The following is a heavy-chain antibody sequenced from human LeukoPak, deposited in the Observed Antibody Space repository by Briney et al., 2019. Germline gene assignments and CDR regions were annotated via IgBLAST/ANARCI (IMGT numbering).Heavy chain of an antibody. CDR3: ARLSFWVFEI. D-gene: IGHD3-16*01. CDR2: ISSSSSYI. J-gene: IGHJ3*02. Sequence: GGSLRLSCVGSGFTFSSYAMSWVRQTPGRGLQWVSSISSSSSYIYYADSVKGRFTISRDNAKNLLYLQMNSLRAEDTAVYFCARLSFWVFEIWGQGTMVTVSS. CDR1: GFTFSSYA. V-gene: IGHV3-21*01.